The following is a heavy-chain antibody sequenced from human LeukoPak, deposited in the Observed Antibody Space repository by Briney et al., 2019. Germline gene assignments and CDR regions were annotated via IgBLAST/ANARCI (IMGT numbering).Heavy chain of an antibody. J-gene: IGHJ6*04. Sequence: GGSLRLSCAASGFTFSSYEMNWVRQAPGKGLEWVSYISSSGSTIYYADSVKGRFTISRDNSKNTLYLQMNSLRAEDTAVYYCARDGRRWLASYYYYGMDVWGKGTTVTVSS. CDR2: ISSSGSTI. CDR1: GFTFSSYE. D-gene: IGHD6-19*01. CDR3: ARDGRRWLASYYYYGMDV. V-gene: IGHV3-48*03.